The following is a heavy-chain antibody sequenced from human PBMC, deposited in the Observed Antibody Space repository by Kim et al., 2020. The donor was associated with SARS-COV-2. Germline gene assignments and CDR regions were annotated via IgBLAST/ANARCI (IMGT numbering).Heavy chain of an antibody. Sequence: GGSLRLSCAASGFTFSNDWMSWVRQAPGKGLEWVGCIKSRSDGGTKDYAATVKDRFTISRDDTENTLYLQMNSLKIEATSGYYCSRLWFGENIWGQGTMVTVSS. J-gene: IGHJ3*02. D-gene: IGHD3-10*01. CDR1: GFTFSNDW. V-gene: IGHV3-15*01. CDR3: SRLWFGENI. CDR2: IKSRSDGGTK.